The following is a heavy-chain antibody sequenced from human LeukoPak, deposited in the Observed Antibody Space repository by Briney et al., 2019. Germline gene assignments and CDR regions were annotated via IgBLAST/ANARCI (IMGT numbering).Heavy chain of an antibody. V-gene: IGHV3-23*01. J-gene: IGHJ4*02. D-gene: IGHD4-23*01. CDR2: ISGTGGNT. Sequence: PGGSLRLSCAVSGFSFSNYAMSWVRQFPGKGLEWVSGISGTGGNTYYADSVKGRFTISRDNSKNTLYLQMNSLRAEDTAVYYCAKGVHTTVITLFDYWGQGTLVTVSS. CDR3: AKGVHTTVITLFDY. CDR1: GFSFSNYA.